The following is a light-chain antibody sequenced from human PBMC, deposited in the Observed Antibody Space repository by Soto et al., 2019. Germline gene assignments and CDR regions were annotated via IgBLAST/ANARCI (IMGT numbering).Light chain of an antibody. J-gene: IGLJ2*01. Sequence: QAVVTQPPSVSGAPGQRVTISCTGNSSNIGPGYDVHWYQHLPGKAPKLLIYSNHNRPSGVPDRFSGSKSGSSASLAISGLQAEDEADYFCQSYDISLSASVFGGGTKLTVL. V-gene: IGLV1-40*01. CDR3: QSYDISLSASV. CDR1: SSNIGPGYD. CDR2: SNH.